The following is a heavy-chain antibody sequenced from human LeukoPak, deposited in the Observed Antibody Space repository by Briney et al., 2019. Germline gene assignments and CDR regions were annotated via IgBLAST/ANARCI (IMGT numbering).Heavy chain of an antibody. D-gene: IGHD4-23*01. Sequence: PGGSLRLSCAASGFTFSSYWMSWVRQAPGKGLEWVANIKQDGSEKYYVDSVKGRFTISRDNAKNSLYLQMNSLRAEDTAVYYCATSPETGNIYFDLWGRGTLVTVSS. V-gene: IGHV3-7*01. CDR2: IKQDGSEK. J-gene: IGHJ2*01. CDR1: GFTFSSYW. CDR3: ATSPETGNIYFDL.